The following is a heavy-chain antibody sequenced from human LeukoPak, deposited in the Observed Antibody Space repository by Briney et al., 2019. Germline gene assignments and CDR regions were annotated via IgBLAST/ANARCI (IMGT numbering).Heavy chain of an antibody. CDR2: IIVDSGET. J-gene: IGHJ4*02. Sequence: ASVKVSCKASGFTFTSSAVQWVRQARGQRLEWIGWIIVDSGETQSAQKFQGRVAITRDMSTNTAYMELSSLRSEDTAVYYCAADSPPLVRGVIIAFGYWGQGTHVTVST. CDR3: AADSPPLVRGVIIAFGY. CDR1: GFTFTSSA. V-gene: IGHV1-58*01. D-gene: IGHD3-10*01.